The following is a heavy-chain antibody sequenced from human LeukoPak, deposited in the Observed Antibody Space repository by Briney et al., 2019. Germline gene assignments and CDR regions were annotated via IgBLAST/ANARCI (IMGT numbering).Heavy chain of an antibody. J-gene: IGHJ4*02. CDR1: GGTFSSYA. V-gene: IGHV1-69*13. Sequence: SVKVSCKASGGTFSSYAISWVRQAPGQGLEWMGGIIPIFGTANYAQKFQGRVTITADESTSTAYMELSSLRSEDTAVYYCARDPSHSVAGPSWGQGTLVTVSS. CDR3: ARDPSHSVAGPS. D-gene: IGHD6-19*01. CDR2: IIPIFGTA.